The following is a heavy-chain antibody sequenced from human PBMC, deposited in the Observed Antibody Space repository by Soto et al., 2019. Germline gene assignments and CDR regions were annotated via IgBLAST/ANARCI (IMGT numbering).Heavy chain of an antibody. J-gene: IGHJ4*02. CDR1: GGTFSSYA. V-gene: IGHV1-69*01. CDR2: IIPIFGTA. Sequence: QVQLVQSGAEVKKPGSSVKVSCKASGGTFSSYAISWVRQAPGQGLEWMGGIIPIFGTANYAQKFQGRVTITADESTSTAYMELSSLRSDDTAVYYCARGYYYDSSGYYSNAYYFDYWGQGTLVTVSS. D-gene: IGHD3-22*01. CDR3: ARGYYYDSSGYYSNAYYFDY.